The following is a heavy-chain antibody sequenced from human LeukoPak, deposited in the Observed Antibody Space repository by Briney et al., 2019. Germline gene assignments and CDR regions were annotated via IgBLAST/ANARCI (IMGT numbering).Heavy chain of an antibody. CDR3: QGVPLGYSSGWTSDYSYMDV. Sequence: SETLSLTCAVYGGSFTTSWWSWIRPAPGKGLEWIGEINHRGSTNHNPSLKSRVTISLDTPNSQFSLSLSFLTAADTAMYYCQGVPLGYSSGWTSDYSYMDVWGKGTPVTVS. V-gene: IGHV4-34*01. CDR1: GGSFTTSW. CDR2: INHRGST. J-gene: IGHJ6*03. D-gene: IGHD6-19*01.